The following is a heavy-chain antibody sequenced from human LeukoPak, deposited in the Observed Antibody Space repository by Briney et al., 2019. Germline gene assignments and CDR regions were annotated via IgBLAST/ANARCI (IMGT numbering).Heavy chain of an antibody. CDR3: ARAHLSITMIVVVINPRYTYYFDY. CDR1: GGSISSYY. D-gene: IGHD3-22*01. J-gene: IGHJ4*02. Sequence: SETLSLTCTVSGGSISSYYWSWIRQPPGKGLEWIGEINHSGSTNYNPSLKSRVTISVDTSKNQFSLKLSSVTAADTAVYYCARAHLSITMIVVVINPRYTYYFDYWGQGTLVTVSS. CDR2: INHSGST. V-gene: IGHV4-34*01.